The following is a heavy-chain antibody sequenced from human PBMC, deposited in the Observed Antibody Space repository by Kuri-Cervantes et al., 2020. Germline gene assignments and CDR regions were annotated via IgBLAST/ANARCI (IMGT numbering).Heavy chain of an antibody. J-gene: IGHJ6*02. CDR3: ARGDCSGGSCYSRGPYYYYGMDV. Sequence: SVKVSCKASGYTFTGYYMHWVRQAPGQGLEWMGRIIPILGIANYAQKFQGRVTITADKSTSTAYMKLSSLRSEDTAVYYCARGDCSGGSCYSRGPYYYYGMDVWGQGTTVTVSS. CDR2: IIPILGIA. V-gene: IGHV1-69*04. D-gene: IGHD2-15*01. CDR1: GYTFTGYY.